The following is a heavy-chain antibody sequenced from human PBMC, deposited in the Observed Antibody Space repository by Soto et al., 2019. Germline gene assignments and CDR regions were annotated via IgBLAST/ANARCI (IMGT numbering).Heavy chain of an antibody. CDR1: GGSISSGGYY. CDR2: IYYSGST. CDR3: ARASQCKSYFDCFAWLDY. V-gene: IGHV4-31*03. D-gene: IGHD3-9*01. Sequence: SETLSLTCTVSGGSISSGGYYWSWIRQHPGKGLEWIGYIYYSGSTYYNPSLKSRVTISVDTSKNQFSLKLTSVTAADTAVYYCARASQCKSYFDCFAWLDYWGQGTLVTVSS. J-gene: IGHJ4*02.